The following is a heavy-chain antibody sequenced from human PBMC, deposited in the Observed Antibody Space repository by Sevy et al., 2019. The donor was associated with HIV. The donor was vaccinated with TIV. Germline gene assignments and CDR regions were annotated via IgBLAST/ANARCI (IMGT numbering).Heavy chain of an antibody. V-gene: IGHV3-11*01. CDR2: ISSSGSTI. Sequence: GGSLRLSCAASGFTFSDYYMSWIRQAPGKGLEWVSYISSSGSTIYYAESVKGRFTISRDKAKNSLYLQMNSMRAEDTAVYYCARGGIAAADPTYYYYYGMDVWGQGTTVTVSS. CDR3: ARGGIAAADPTYYYYYGMDV. CDR1: GFTFSDYY. J-gene: IGHJ6*02. D-gene: IGHD6-13*01.